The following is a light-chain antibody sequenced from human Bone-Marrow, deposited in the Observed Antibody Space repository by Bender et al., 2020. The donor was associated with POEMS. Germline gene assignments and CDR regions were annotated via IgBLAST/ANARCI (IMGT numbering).Light chain of an antibody. J-gene: IGLJ3*02. CDR1: SSDVRSYDF. V-gene: IGLV2-14*02. Sequence: QSALTQPASVSGSPGQSNTISCTATSSDVRSYDFVSWYQQHPGKAPKLMIYEDNKRPSGLSNRFFGYKSGNTATLTISGLQAEDEADYYCNSYESSNVWVFGGGTKLTVL. CDR2: EDN. CDR3: NSYESSNVWV.